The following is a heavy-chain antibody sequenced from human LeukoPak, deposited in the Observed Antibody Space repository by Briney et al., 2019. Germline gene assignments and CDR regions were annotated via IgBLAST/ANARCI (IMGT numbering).Heavy chain of an antibody. Sequence: GASVKVSCKASGYTFTGYYMHWVRQAPGQGLEWMGRINPNSGGTNYAQKFQGRVTMTRDTSISTAYMELSRLRSDDTAVYYCARSKGRRTSGYNHYYAMDVWGQGTTVTVSS. CDR2: INPNSGGT. J-gene: IGHJ6*02. D-gene: IGHD3-22*01. CDR1: GYTFTGYY. CDR3: ARSKGRRTSGYNHYYAMDV. V-gene: IGHV1-2*06.